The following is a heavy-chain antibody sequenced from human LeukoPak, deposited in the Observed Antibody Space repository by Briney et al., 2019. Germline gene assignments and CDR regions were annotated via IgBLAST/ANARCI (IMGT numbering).Heavy chain of an antibody. Sequence: SQTLSLTCAVSGDSVSSNSVAWSWIRQSPSRGLEWLGRTYYLSKWYNDYAVSVKSRITISPDTSKNQSSLQLNSVTPEDTAVYYCARGYAGLVLFDCWGQGTLVTVSS. CDR3: ARGYAGLVLFDC. V-gene: IGHV6-1*01. CDR2: TYYLSKWYN. J-gene: IGHJ4*02. CDR1: GDSVSSNSVA. D-gene: IGHD5-12*01.